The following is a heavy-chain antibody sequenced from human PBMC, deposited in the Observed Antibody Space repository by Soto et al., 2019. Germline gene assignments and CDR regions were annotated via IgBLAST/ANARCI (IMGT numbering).Heavy chain of an antibody. CDR3: ARDEYSSSVGGMDV. J-gene: IGHJ6*02. CDR2: IYCSGST. Sequence: PSETLSLTCTASGGSVSSGSYYWSWIRQPPGKGLEWIGYIYCSGSTNYNPSLKSRVTISVDTSKNQFSLKLSSVTAADTAVYYCARDEYSSSVGGMDVWGQGTTVPVYS. CDR1: GGSVSSGSYY. V-gene: IGHV4-61*01. D-gene: IGHD6-6*01.